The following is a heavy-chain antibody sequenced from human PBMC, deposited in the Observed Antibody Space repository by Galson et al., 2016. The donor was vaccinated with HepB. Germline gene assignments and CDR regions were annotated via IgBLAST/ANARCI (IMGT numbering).Heavy chain of an antibody. CDR1: GGSFTGYY. J-gene: IGHJ4*02. CDR2: INHSGSA. V-gene: IGHV4-34*01. D-gene: IGHD3-10*01. Sequence: LSLTCAVYGGSFTGYYWTWIRQPPGKGLGWIGEINHSGSAHYNPSLRSRLDISRDVSKSQFSLKLNSVTAADTAVYYCARVRVTSLSMIRGLIDSWGQGTLVIVS. CDR3: ARVRVTSLSMIRGLIDS.